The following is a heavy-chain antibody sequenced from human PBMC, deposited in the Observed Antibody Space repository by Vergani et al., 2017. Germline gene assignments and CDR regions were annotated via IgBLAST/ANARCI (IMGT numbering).Heavy chain of an antibody. CDR1: GYTFTSYA. J-gene: IGHJ6*02. D-gene: IGHD2-15*01. Sequence: QVQLVQSGSELKKPGASVKVSCKASGYTFTSYAMNWVRQAPGQGLEWMGWINTNTGNPTYAQGFTGRFVFSLDTAVSTADLQISSLKAEDTAVYYCARVKACSGGSFFYYYDGMDVWGQGTTVTGS. V-gene: IGHV7-4-1*02. CDR2: INTNTGNP. CDR3: ARVKACSGGSFFYYYDGMDV.